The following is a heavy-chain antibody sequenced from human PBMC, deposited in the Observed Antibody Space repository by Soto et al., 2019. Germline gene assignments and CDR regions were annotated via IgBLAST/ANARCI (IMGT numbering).Heavy chain of an antibody. V-gene: IGHV1-46*01. D-gene: IGHD3-3*01. CDR3: ARDQTIFGVVTNYYYYGMDV. CDR1: GYTFTSYY. J-gene: IGHJ6*02. Sequence: ASLKVSCKASGYTFTSYYMHWVRQAPGQGLEWMGIINPSGGSTSYAQKFQGRVTMTRDTSTSTVYMELSSLRSEDTAVYYCARDQTIFGVVTNYYYYGMDVWGQGTTVTVSS. CDR2: INPSGGST.